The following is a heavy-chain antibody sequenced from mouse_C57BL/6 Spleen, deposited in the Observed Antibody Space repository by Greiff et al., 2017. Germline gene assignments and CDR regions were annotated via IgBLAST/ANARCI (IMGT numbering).Heavy chain of an antibody. Sequence: EVQGVESGGGLVQSGRSLRLSCATSGFTFSDFYMEWVRQAPGKGLEWIAASRNKANDYTTEYSASVKGRFIVSRDTSQSILNLQMNALRAEDTAIYYCARDARGRGYYFDYWGQGTTLTVSS. CDR1: GFTFSDFY. CDR3: ARDARGRGYYFDY. CDR2: SRNKANDYTT. J-gene: IGHJ2*01. D-gene: IGHD3-3*01. V-gene: IGHV7-1*01.